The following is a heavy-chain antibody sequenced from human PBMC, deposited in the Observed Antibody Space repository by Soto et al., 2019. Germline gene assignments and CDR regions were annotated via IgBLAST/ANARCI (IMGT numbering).Heavy chain of an antibody. D-gene: IGHD7-27*01. CDR2: INSDGSST. CDR1: GFTFSSYW. CDR3: ARERPGEYYYYYMDV. J-gene: IGHJ6*03. V-gene: IGHV3-74*01. Sequence: GGSLRLSCAASGFTFSSYWMHWVRQAPGKGLVWVSRINSDGSSTSYADSVKGRFTISRDNAKNTLYLQMNSLRAEDTAVYYCARERPGEYYYYYMDVWGKGTTVTVSS.